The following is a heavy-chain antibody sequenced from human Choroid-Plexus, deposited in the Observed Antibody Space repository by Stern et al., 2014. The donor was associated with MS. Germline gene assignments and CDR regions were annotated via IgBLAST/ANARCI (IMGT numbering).Heavy chain of an antibody. J-gene: IGHJ4*02. Sequence: VQLEESGGGVVEPGRRLRRSCAASGFSFSSFGMHWVRQAPGKGLEWVALISYDGSKDYADSVKGRFAISRDNSKNTLYLQMNSLRAEDTAVYYCAKDRQYLTFFFDFWGQGSLVTVSS. V-gene: IGHV3-30*18. CDR3: AKDRQYLTFFFDF. CDR1: GFSFSSFG. CDR2: ISYDGSK. D-gene: IGHD2/OR15-2a*01.